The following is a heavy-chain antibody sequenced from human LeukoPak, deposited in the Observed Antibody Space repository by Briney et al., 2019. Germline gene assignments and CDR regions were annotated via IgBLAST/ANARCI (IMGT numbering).Heavy chain of an antibody. CDR3: ARNNGMDV. CDR1: GFALSSHW. J-gene: IGHJ6*02. CDR2: VNRDGSET. V-gene: IGHV3-7*03. Sequence: PGGSLRLSCAASGFALSSHWMTWVRQVPWRGPEWVANVNRDGSETYYLDSVKGRFTISKDNAKNSLYLQMNSLRAEDTALYHCARNNGMDVRGQGTTVIVSS.